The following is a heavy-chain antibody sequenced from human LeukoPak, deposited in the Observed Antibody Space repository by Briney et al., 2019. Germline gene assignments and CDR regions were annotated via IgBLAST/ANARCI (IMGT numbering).Heavy chain of an antibody. D-gene: IGHD5-12*01. V-gene: IGHV5-51*01. J-gene: IGHJ4*02. Sequence: GESLKISCKGSGYSFTSYWIGWVRQMPGKGLECMGIIYPDDSDTIYSPSFQGQVTISADRSISTAYFYCARVDRRGYSDYTAILPDFWGQGTLVTVSS. CDR3: ILPDF. CDR1: GYSFTSYW. CDR2: IYPDDSDT.